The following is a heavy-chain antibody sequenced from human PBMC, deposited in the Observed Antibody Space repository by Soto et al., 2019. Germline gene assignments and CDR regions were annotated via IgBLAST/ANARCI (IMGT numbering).Heavy chain of an antibody. V-gene: IGHV3-21*01. CDR3: ARVGYTYGSLDY. D-gene: IGHD5-12*01. Sequence: EVQLVESGGGPVKPGGSLRLSCAASGFTFSGYSMTWVRQAPGKGLEWVSSISSVSDYIYYADSVKGRFTISRDNAQNSLDLQLNSLRAEDTAVYYCARVGYTYGSLDYGGQGTLVTVSS. J-gene: IGHJ4*02. CDR1: GFTFSGYS. CDR2: ISSVSDYI.